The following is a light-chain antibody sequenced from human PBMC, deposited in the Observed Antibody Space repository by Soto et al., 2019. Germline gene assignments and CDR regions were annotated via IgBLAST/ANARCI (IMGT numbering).Light chain of an antibody. CDR3: QQRSNRPLT. J-gene: IGKJ4*01. CDR1: QSVSNY. V-gene: IGKV3-11*01. Sequence: EIVLTQSPATLSLSPGERATLSCRASQSVSNYLAWYQQKPGQAPRLLIYDASNRATGIPARFSGSGSGTDFTLPISSLEPEDFAVYYCQQRSNRPLTFGGGTKVEIK. CDR2: DAS.